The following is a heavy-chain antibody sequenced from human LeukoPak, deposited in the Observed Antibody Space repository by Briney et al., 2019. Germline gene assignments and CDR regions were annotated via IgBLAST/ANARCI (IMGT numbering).Heavy chain of an antibody. Sequence: GGSLRLSCAASGFTFSSYSMNWVRQAPGKGLEWVSSISSSSSYIYYADSVKGRFTISRDNSKNTLYLQMNSLRAEDTAVYYCARESIAVAAKLFDYWGQGTLVTVSS. CDR2: ISSSSSYI. CDR3: ARESIAVAAKLFDY. V-gene: IGHV3-21*01. CDR1: GFTFSSYS. D-gene: IGHD6-19*01. J-gene: IGHJ4*02.